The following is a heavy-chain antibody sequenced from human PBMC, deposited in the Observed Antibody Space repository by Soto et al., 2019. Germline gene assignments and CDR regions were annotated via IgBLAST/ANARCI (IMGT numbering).Heavy chain of an antibody. CDR1: GYALTTYG. D-gene: IGHD3-16*01. V-gene: IGHV1-18*01. Sequence: QVHLVQSGAEVKKPGASVMVSCKGSGYALTTYGITWARQAPGQGLEWMGWISAHNGNTNYAQKLQGRVTVTRDTSTSTAYMEMRSQRSDDTAVYYCARGTYGDYCGQGALVTVSS. CDR3: ARGTYGDY. CDR2: ISAHNGNT. J-gene: IGHJ4*02.